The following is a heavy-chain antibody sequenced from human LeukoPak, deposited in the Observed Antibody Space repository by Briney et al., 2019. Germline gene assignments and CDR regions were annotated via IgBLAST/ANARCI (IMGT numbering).Heavy chain of an antibody. D-gene: IGHD3-22*01. J-gene: IGHJ4*02. CDR2: ISWNSGSI. CDR3: AKGELYYDSSGYWNYFDY. CDR1: GFTFDDYA. V-gene: IGHV3-9*03. Sequence: GGSLRLSCAASGFTFDDYAMHWVRQAPGKGLEWVSGISWNSGSIGYADSVKGRFTISRDNAKNSLYLQMNSLRAEDMALYYCAKGELYYDSSGYWNYFDYWGQGTLVTVSS.